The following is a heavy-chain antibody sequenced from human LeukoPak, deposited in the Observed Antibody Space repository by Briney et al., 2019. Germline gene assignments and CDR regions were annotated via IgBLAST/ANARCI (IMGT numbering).Heavy chain of an antibody. V-gene: IGHV3-21*01. Sequence: GGSLRLSCAASGFTFSSYAMSWVRQAPGKGLEWVSSISSSSSYIYYADSVKGRFTISRDNAKNSLYLQMNSLRAEDTAVYYCARSLAAAYWFDPWGQGTLVTVSS. CDR2: ISSSSSYI. CDR3: ARSLAAAYWFDP. D-gene: IGHD6-13*01. J-gene: IGHJ5*02. CDR1: GFTFSSYA.